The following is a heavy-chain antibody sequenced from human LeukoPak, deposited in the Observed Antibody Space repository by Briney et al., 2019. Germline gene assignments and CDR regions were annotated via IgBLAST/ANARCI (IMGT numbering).Heavy chain of an antibody. CDR2: IYYSGRT. J-gene: IGHJ6*02. Sequence: SETLFLTCTVSGDSISGYYWSWIRQPPGKGLEWIGYIYYSGRTNYNPSLKSRVTISEDTSKNHFSLRLRSVTAADTAVYYCARALQDYYYGMDVWGQGTTVTVSS. CDR3: ARALQDYYYGMDV. CDR1: GDSISGYY. V-gene: IGHV4-59*08. D-gene: IGHD5-24*01.